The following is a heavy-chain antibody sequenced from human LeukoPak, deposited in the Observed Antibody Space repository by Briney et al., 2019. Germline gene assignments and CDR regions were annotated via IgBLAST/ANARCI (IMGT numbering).Heavy chain of an antibody. CDR1: GDSISSSGSY. V-gene: IGHV4-39*01. CDR3: ARGNRQPTWYFDL. Sequence: PSETLSLTCTVSGDSISSSGSYWVWIRQPPGKGLEWIGSMYYSGSTYYSPSLKSRVTISVDTSNYQFSLKVTSVTAADTAVYYCARGNRQPTWYFDLWGRGALVTVSS. D-gene: IGHD1-14*01. J-gene: IGHJ2*01. CDR2: MYYSGST.